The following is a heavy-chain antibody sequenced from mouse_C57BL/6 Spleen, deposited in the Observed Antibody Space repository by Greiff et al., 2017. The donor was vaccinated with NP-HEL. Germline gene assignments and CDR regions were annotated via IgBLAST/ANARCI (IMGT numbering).Heavy chain of an antibody. J-gene: IGHJ2*01. Sequence: VQLQQSGAELVKPGASVKISCKASGYAFSSYWMNWVKQRPGKGLEWIGQIYPGDGDTNYNGKFKGKATLTADKSSSTAYMQLSSLTSEDSAVYFCARGGADEGSGYWGQGTTLTVAS. D-gene: IGHD3-2*02. V-gene: IGHV1-80*01. CDR2: IYPGDGDT. CDR1: GYAFSSYW. CDR3: ARGGADEGSGY.